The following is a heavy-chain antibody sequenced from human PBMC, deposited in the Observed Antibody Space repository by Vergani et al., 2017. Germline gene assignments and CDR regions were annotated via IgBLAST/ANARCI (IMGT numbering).Heavy chain of an antibody. CDR2: INAGNGKT. J-gene: IGHJ5*02. CDR1: GYTFTSYA. Sequence: QVQLVQSGAEVKKPGASVKVSCKASGYTFTSYAMHWVRQAPGQRLEWMGWINAGNGKTKYSQKFQGRVTITRGTSASTAYMELSSLRSDDTAVYYCARVIAVAGTLHNWFDPWGQGTLVTVSS. D-gene: IGHD6-19*01. CDR3: ARVIAVAGTLHNWFDP. V-gene: IGHV1-3*01.